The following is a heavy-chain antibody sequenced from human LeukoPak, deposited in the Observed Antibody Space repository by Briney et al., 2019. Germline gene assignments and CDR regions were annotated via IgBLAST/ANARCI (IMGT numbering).Heavy chain of an antibody. V-gene: IGHV4-31*03. D-gene: IGHD2-15*01. CDR2: IYHTGGT. CDR1: GDSLSSGGYY. CDR3: ARSRYCSGGNCYSSNAFDI. Sequence: SETLSLTCSVSGDSLSSGGYYWSWIRQHPGKGLEYIGYIYHTGGTYYNPSLKSRVTISVDTSNNQFSLKLNSVSAADTAVYYCARSRYCSGGNCYSSNAFDIWGQGTVVTVSS. J-gene: IGHJ3*02.